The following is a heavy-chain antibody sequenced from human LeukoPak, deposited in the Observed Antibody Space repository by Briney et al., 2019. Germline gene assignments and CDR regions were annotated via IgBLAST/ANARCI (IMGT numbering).Heavy chain of an antibody. CDR1: GYSISSGYY. V-gene: IGHV4-38-2*02. CDR2: IYHSGST. Sequence: SETLSLTCTVSGYSISSGYYWGWIRQPPGKGLEWIGYIYHSGSTYYNPSLKSRVTISVDRSKNQFSLKLSSVTAADTAVYYCAREGIAAAGTAMPYFDYWGQGTLVTVSS. CDR3: AREGIAAAGTAMPYFDY. D-gene: IGHD6-13*01. J-gene: IGHJ4*02.